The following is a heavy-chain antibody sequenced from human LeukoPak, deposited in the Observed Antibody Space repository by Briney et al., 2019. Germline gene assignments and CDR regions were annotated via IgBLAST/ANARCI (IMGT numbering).Heavy chain of an antibody. Sequence: SETLSLTCTVSGGSISSSSYYWGWIRQPPGKGLEWIGSIYYSGSTYYNPSLKSRVTMSVDTSKNQFSLKLSSVTAVDTAVYYCARGSSGWSPYGMDVWGQGTTVTVSS. J-gene: IGHJ6*02. D-gene: IGHD6-19*01. CDR1: GGSISSSSYY. CDR3: ARGSSGWSPYGMDV. V-gene: IGHV4-39*07. CDR2: IYYSGST.